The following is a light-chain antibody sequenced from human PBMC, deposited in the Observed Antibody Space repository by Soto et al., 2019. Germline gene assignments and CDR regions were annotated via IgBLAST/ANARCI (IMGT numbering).Light chain of an antibody. CDR3: HQYGSSPGT. Sequence: EIALTQSPGTLSLSPGERATLSCRASHSVTSNYLAWYQQKPGQAPRLLMFGASIRDTGIPDRFSGSGSGTDFTLTISRLEPEDFALYYCHQYGSSPGTFGQGTKVEV. CDR2: GAS. CDR1: HSVTSNY. V-gene: IGKV3-20*01. J-gene: IGKJ1*01.